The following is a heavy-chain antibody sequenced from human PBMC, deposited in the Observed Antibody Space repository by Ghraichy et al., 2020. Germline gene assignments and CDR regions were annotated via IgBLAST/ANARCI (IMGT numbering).Heavy chain of an antibody. CDR3: ARYCSSSDCEYGAFDY. CDR1: GGSIISSIHY. Sequence: SETLSLTCTVSGGSIISSIHYWGWLRQPPGRGLEWIGSVYYGGSTYYNPSVTSRLVISVDTYKSQFSLNLSSVTATDTAVYHCARYCSSSDCEYGAFDYWGRGIAVTVAA. V-gene: IGHV4-39*01. J-gene: IGHJ4*02. CDR2: VYYGGST. D-gene: IGHD2-2*01.